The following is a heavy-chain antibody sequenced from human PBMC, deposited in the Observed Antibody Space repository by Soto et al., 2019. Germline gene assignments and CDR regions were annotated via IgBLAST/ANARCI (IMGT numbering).Heavy chain of an antibody. Sequence: WVRQMPGKGLEWIGYIYYSGSTNYNPSLKSRVTISVDTSKNQFSLKLSSVTAADTAVYYCARRRGGYCSSTSCSHWFDPWGQGTLVTVSS. CDR2: IYYSGST. CDR3: ARRRGGYCSSTSCSHWFDP. J-gene: IGHJ5*02. D-gene: IGHD2-2*03. V-gene: IGHV4-59*08.